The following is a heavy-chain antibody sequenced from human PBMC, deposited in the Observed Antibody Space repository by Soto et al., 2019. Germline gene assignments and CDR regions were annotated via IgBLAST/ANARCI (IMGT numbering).Heavy chain of an antibody. J-gene: IGHJ4*02. CDR1: GFDFEDYA. CDR3: AKSLYYYDSSPLDH. D-gene: IGHD3-22*01. V-gene: IGHV3-43D*04. Sequence: GSLRLSCAAAGFDFEDYAMHWVRQVPGKGLEWVSLTNSDGTDSYYMDSVKGRFTISRDNAKSTLYLQMDRLRPEDTTLYFCAKSLYYYDSSPLDHWGQGTLVTVSS. CDR2: TNSDGTDS.